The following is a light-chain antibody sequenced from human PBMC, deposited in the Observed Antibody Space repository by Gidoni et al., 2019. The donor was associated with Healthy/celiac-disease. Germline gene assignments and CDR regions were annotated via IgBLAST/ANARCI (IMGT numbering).Light chain of an antibody. Sequence: EIVLTQSPGTLSLSPGERATLSCRASQSVSSSYLAWYQQKPGQAPRLLIYGASSRATGIPDGFSGSGSGTDFTLTISRLEPEDFAVYYCQQYGSSPALTFXGXTKVEIK. J-gene: IGKJ4*01. CDR1: QSVSSSY. V-gene: IGKV3-20*01. CDR3: QQYGSSPALT. CDR2: GAS.